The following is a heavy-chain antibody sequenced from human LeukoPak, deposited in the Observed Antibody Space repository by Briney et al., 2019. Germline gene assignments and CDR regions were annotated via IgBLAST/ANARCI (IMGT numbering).Heavy chain of an antibody. D-gene: IGHD3-10*01. CDR2: IKPDGSST. CDR1: GFSFSDYW. CDR3: ARDSYGSGRPNKNFDY. V-gene: IGHV3-74*01. J-gene: IGHJ4*02. Sequence: PGGSLRLSCAASGFSFSDYWMPWVRQVPGKGRVWVSRIKPDGSSTTYADPVKGRFAISRDDAKNTLYLQMNSLRAEDTAVYFCARDSYGSGRPNKNFDYWGQGTLVTVSS.